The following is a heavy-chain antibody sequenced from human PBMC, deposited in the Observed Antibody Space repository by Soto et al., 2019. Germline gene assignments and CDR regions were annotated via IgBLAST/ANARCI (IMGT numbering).Heavy chain of an antibody. CDR1: GGSISSGGYY. CDR3: ARLGGFYQSLDS. CDR2: NYYSGIT. V-gene: IGHV4-31*03. J-gene: IGHJ5*01. D-gene: IGHD3-22*01. Sequence: SETLSLTCTVSGGSISSGGYYWTWIRQHPGKGLEWIGYNYYSGITYYNPSLKSRVTISLDTSKNQFSLKLSSVTAADTAVYYCARLGGFYQSLDSWGQGALVTVSS.